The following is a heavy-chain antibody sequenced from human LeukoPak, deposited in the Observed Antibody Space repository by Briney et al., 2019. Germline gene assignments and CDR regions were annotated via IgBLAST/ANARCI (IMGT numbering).Heavy chain of an antibody. Sequence: GGSLRLSCSASGFTFSTYAMHWVRQAPGKRLEYVSSITSDGGSTYYADSVKGRFIISRDNSKNTLYLQVNSLRPEDTALYYCVKDQSGSGSWWGQGTLVTVSS. CDR2: ITSDGGST. CDR3: VKDQSGSGSW. CDR1: GFTFSTYA. D-gene: IGHD3-10*01. V-gene: IGHV3-64D*06. J-gene: IGHJ4*02.